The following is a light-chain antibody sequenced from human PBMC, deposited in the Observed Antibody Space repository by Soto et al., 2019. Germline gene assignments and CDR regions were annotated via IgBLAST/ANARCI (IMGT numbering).Light chain of an antibody. Sequence: QSALTQPPSAPGSPGQSVTISCTGTSSDVGGHNYVSWYQQRPGKAPKLIIYEVTQRPSGVSDRFAGSKSGNTATLTVSGLQAEDEADYHCSSYAGINTLVFGGGTKVTVL. CDR2: EVT. CDR1: SSDVGGHNY. V-gene: IGLV2-8*01. CDR3: SSYAGINTLV. J-gene: IGLJ2*01.